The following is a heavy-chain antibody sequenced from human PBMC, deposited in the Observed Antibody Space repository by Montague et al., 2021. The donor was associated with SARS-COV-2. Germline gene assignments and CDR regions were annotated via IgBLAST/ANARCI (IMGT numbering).Heavy chain of an antibody. D-gene: IGHD5-18*01. CDR3: ARTEIQVWSRRWFDP. CDR1: GGSISSSSYY. V-gene: IGHV4-39*01. Sequence: SETLSLTCTVSGGSISSSSYYWGWIRQPPGEGLEWIGSIYYSGSTYYNPSLKSRVTISVDTSKNQFSLKLSSVTAADTAVYYCARTEIQVWSRRWFDPWGQGTLVTVSS. CDR2: IYYSGST. J-gene: IGHJ5*02.